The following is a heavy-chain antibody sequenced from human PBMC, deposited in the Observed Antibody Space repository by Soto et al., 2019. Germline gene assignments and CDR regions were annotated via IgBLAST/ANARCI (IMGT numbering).Heavy chain of an antibody. CDR1: GYSFTSYW. CDR2: IYPGDSDT. Sequence: VESLKISCKGSGYSFTSYWICSLRQMPGKGLEWMGIIYPGDSDTRYSPSFQGQVTISADKSISTAYLQWSSLKASDTAMYYCARLRGGDYDFWSGYPALWGQGTLVTVSS. CDR3: ARLRGGDYDFWSGYPAL. D-gene: IGHD3-3*01. J-gene: IGHJ4*02. V-gene: IGHV5-51*01.